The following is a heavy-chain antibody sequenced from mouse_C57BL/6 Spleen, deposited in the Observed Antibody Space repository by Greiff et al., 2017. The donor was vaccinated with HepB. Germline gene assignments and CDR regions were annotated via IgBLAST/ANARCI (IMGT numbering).Heavy chain of an antibody. V-gene: IGHV5-17*01. CDR1: GFTFSDYG. J-gene: IGHJ4*01. Sequence: EVQLVESGGGLVKPGGSLKLSCAASGFTFSDYGMHWVRQAPEKGLEWVAYISSGSSTIYYADTVKGRFTISRDNAKNTLLLQMTSLRSEDTAMYYGARPVIYYYGSSYGADAMDYWGQGTSVTVSS. CDR3: ARPVIYYYGSSYGADAMDY. CDR2: ISSGSSTI. D-gene: IGHD1-1*01.